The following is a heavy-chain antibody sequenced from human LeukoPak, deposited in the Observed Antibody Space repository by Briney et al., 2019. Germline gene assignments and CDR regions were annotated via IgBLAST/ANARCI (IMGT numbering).Heavy chain of an antibody. CDR3: TRDFDSGGYVRFDT. D-gene: IGHD3-22*01. CDR2: IVPVFGSP. CDR1: GYTFTSYA. J-gene: IGHJ5*02. Sequence: GASVKVSCKTSGYTFTSYAMNWLRQVPGQGLQWMGRIVPVFGSPNYAQIFQDRVTITADESTSTSYLELRSLRSEDTAVYYCTRDFDSGGYVRFDTWGQGTLVTVSS. V-gene: IGHV1-69*13.